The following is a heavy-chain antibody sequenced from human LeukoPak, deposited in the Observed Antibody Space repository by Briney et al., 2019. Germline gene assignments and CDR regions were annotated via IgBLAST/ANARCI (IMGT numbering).Heavy chain of an antibody. CDR3: ATGSCSSSTCYRRY. Sequence: PGGSLRLSCAASGFTFSSYAMSWVRQAPGKGLEWVSGISGSGDSTYYADSVKGRFTISRDNSKNTLYLQMNSLRAEDTAVFYCATGSCSSSTCYRRYWGQGTLVTVSS. V-gene: IGHV3-23*01. CDR1: GFTFSSYA. CDR2: ISGSGDST. D-gene: IGHD2-2*02. J-gene: IGHJ4*02.